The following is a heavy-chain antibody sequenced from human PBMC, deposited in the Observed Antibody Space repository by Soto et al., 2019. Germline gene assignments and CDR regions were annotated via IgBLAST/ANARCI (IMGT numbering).Heavy chain of an antibody. CDR1: GFTFDDYA. CDR2: ISWNSGSI. Sequence: GGSLRLSCAASGFTFDDYAMHWVRQAPGKGLEWVSGISWNSGSIGYADSVKGRFTISRDNAKNSLYLQMSSLRAEDTALYYCAATATYSGSYYQYFQHWGQGTLVTV. J-gene: IGHJ1*01. CDR3: AATATYSGSYYQYFQH. D-gene: IGHD1-26*01. V-gene: IGHV3-9*01.